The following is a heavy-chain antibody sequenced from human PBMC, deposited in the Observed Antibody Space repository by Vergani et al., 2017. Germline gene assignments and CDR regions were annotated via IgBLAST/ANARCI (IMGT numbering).Heavy chain of an antibody. Sequence: EVQLLESGGGLAQPGGSLRLSCAASGFTFRNYAMTWVRQAPGKGLEWVSAISGSGGSTYYADSVKGRFTISRDNSKNTLYLQMNSLRAEDTAVYYCAKDRGVVVPAAFFDYWGQGTLVTVSS. CDR1: GFTFRNYA. J-gene: IGHJ4*02. D-gene: IGHD2-2*01. V-gene: IGHV3-23*01. CDR2: ISGSGGST. CDR3: AKDRGVVVPAAFFDY.